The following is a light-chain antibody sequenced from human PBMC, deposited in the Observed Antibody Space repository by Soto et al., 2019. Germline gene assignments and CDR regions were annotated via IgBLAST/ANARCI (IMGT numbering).Light chain of an antibody. Sequence: DIQMTQSPSSLSASVGDRVTITCRAGQDIRSYLNWYQQKPGKAPQLLIYATSFLQIGVLSRFSASGSGTDFSLVITDLQLEDSATYYCQQGYTSRWTSGQGTKVEI. CDR1: QDIRSY. CDR2: ATS. CDR3: QQGYTSRWT. V-gene: IGKV1-39*01. J-gene: IGKJ1*01.